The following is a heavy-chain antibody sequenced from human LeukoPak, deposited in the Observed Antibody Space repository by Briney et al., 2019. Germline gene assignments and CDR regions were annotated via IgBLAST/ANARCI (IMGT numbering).Heavy chain of an antibody. CDR2: INAYNGNT. J-gene: IGHJ4*02. V-gene: IGHV1-18*04. CDR3: ARDYNWNVDY. CDR1: GYIFTSYG. D-gene: IGHD1-1*01. Sequence: ASVKVSCKASGYIFTSYGISWVRQAPGQGVEWMGWINAYNGNTNYAQKLQGRVTMTTDTSTSTAYMELRSLRSDDTAVYYCARDYNWNVDYWGQGTLVTVSS.